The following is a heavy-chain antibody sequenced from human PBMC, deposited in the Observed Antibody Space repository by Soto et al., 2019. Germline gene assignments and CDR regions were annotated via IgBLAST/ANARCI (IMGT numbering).Heavy chain of an antibody. Sequence: ASVKVSCKASGFNFTTSYMHWVRQAPGQGLEWMGMINPSGGYRAYPQKLQGRVTMTSDTSTSTAYMELRSLRSDDTAVYYCARDLGGQIVDYWGQGTLVTV. CDR2: INPSGGYR. J-gene: IGHJ4*02. V-gene: IGHV1-46*01. CDR3: ARDLGGQIVDY. D-gene: IGHD1-26*01. CDR1: GFNFTTSY.